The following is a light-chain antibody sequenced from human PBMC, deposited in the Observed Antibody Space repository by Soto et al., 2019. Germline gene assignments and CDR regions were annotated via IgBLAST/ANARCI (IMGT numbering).Light chain of an antibody. CDR2: GAS. CDR3: QQYGSSWT. V-gene: IGKV3-20*01. J-gene: IGKJ1*01. CDR1: QSVDSNY. Sequence: EIVLTQSPGTPSLSPGEEATLSCRASQSVDSNYLAWYQQKPGQTPRLIIYGASGRADGIPHRFSGSGSGTDFTLTISRLEPEDFAVYYCQQYGSSWTFGQGTKVDIK.